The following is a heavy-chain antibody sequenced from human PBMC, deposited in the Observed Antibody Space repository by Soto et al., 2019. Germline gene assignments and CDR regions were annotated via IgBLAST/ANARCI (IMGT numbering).Heavy chain of an antibody. V-gene: IGHV1-69*06. CDR3: TGGRCRGGDCYPNYCYHMDV. CDR2: IIPISGTA. D-gene: IGHD2-21*02. CDR1: GGTFSRYA. J-gene: IGHJ6*02. Sequence: QVQLVQSGAEVKKPGSSVKFSCKISGGTFSRYAISWVRQAPGQGVEWIGGIIPISGTANYAKKFQGKVTITADKSTFTAYRELSRLRSEDTAVYYCTGGRCRGGDCYPNYCYHMDVWGQGTTVTVSS.